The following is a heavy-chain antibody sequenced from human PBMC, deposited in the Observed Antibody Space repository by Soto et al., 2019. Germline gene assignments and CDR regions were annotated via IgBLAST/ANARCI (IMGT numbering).Heavy chain of an antibody. CDR1: GYTFTGYY. Sequence: GGPVKVSCMASGYTFTGYYMHWVRPASGQGLEWMGWINPNSGGTNYAQKFQGWVTMTRDTCISTAYMYRSRVRSDDTAACYCGRSSKVRGETLPSDYWGQGTLVTVSS. V-gene: IGHV1-2*04. CDR3: GRSSKVRGETLPSDY. J-gene: IGHJ4*02. D-gene: IGHD3-10*01. CDR2: INPNSGGT.